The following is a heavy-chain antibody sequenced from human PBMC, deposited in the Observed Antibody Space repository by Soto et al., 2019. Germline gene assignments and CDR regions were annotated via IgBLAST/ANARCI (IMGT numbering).Heavy chain of an antibody. CDR2: ISAYNGNT. CDR1: GYTFTSYG. J-gene: IGHJ4*02. D-gene: IGHD3-9*01. V-gene: IGHV1-18*01. Sequence: ASVKVSCKASGYTFTSYGISWVRQAPGQGLEWMGWISAYNGNTNYAQKLQGRVTMTTDKSTSTAYMELSSLRSEDTAVYYCARARDYDILTGYFLWGQGTLVTVSS. CDR3: ARARDYDILTGYFL.